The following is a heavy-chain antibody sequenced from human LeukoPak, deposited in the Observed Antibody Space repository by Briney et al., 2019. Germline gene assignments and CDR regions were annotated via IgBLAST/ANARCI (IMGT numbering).Heavy chain of an antibody. CDR1: GGSFSGYY. CDR3: ARGTPHYYGSGSYYIRRFDP. J-gene: IGHJ5*02. CDR2: SNHSGST. D-gene: IGHD3-10*01. Sequence: KPSETLSLTCAVYGGSFSGYYWSWIRQPPGKQREWIGESNHSGSTNYNPSLKRRVTISLDTSKNHFSLRLTSVTAADTAVYYCARGTPHYYGSGSYYIRRFDPWGQGTLVTVSS. V-gene: IGHV4-34*01.